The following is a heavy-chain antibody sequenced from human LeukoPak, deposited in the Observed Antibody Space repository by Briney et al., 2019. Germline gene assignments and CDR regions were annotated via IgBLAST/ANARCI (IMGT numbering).Heavy chain of an antibody. D-gene: IGHD4-17*01. J-gene: IGHJ6*02. CDR3: ATYGDYGSTTFDGMDV. Sequence: SETLSLTCTVSGGSISSYYWSWIRQPPGKGLEWIGYIYYSGSTNYNPSLKSRVTISVDTSKNQFSLKLSSVTAADTAVYYCATYGDYGSTTFDGMDVWGQGTTVTVSS. V-gene: IGHV4-59*08. CDR1: GGSISSYY. CDR2: IYYSGST.